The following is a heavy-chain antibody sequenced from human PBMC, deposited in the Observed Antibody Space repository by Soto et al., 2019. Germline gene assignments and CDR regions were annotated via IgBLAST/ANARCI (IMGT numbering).Heavy chain of an antibody. J-gene: IGHJ6*02. V-gene: IGHV3-15*01. CDR2: IKSEIDGGTT. D-gene: IGHD4-17*01. CDR3: TTDPGTTVRNRYLASAV. Sequence: RKGLLLVGRIKSEIDGGTTDYAAPVKGRFTISRDDSKNTLYLEMNSLTPEDTALYYCTTDPGTTVRNRYLASAVWFQGTTVTVS.